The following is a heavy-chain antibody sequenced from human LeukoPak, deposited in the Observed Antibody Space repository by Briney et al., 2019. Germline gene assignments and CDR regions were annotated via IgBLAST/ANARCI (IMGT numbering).Heavy chain of an antibody. V-gene: IGHV4-4*07. Sequence: SETLSLTCAVYGGSFSGYYWSWIRQPAGEGLECIGRIYTSESTNYNPSLKSRVTMSIDTSKNQFSLNLTSVTAADTAVYYCARDCSGGSCYSKFDPWGQGTLVTVSS. CDR2: IYTSEST. CDR3: ARDCSGGSCYSKFDP. D-gene: IGHD2-15*01. CDR1: GGSFSGYY. J-gene: IGHJ5*02.